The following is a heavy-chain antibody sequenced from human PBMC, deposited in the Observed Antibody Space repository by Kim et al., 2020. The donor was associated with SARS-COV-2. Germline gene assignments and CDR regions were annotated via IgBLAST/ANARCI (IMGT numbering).Heavy chain of an antibody. CDR1: GFTFSGSA. Sequence: GGSLRLSCAASGFTFSGSAMHWVRQASGKGLEWVGRIRSKANSYATAYAASVKGRFTISRDDSKNTAYLQMNSLKTEDTAVYYCTRHEKNYGSGGERWFDPWGQGTLVTVSS. J-gene: IGHJ5*02. V-gene: IGHV3-73*01. CDR2: IRSKANSYAT. D-gene: IGHD3-10*01. CDR3: TRHEKNYGSGGERWFDP.